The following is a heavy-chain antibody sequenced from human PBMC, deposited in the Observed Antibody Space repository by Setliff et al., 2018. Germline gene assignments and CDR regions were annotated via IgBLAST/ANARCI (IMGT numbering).Heavy chain of an antibody. V-gene: IGHV5-51*01. CDR3: AHIGYLGTGSYGNWFDS. CDR1: GYSFTSYW. Sequence: GESLKISCKGSGYSFTSYWIGWVRQMPGKGLEWMGIIYPGDSDTRYSPSLKNRVTITRDASKNQVVLSMTNMAPLDTATYYCAHIGYLGTGSYGNWFDSWGQGALVTVSS. D-gene: IGHD6-19*01. J-gene: IGHJ5*01. CDR2: IYPGDSDT.